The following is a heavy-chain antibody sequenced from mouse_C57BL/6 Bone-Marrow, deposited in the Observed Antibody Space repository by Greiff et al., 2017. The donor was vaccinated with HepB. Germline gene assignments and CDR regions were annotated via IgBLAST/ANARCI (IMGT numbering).Heavy chain of an antibody. CDR2: SRNKANDYTT. D-gene: IGHD5-5*01. Sequence: DVKLVESGGGLVQSGRSLRLSCATSGFTFSDFYMEWVRQAPGKGLEWIAASRNKANDYTTEYSASVKGRFIVSRDTSQSILYLQMNALRAEDTAIYYCARDAYPYAMDYWGQGTSVTVSS. V-gene: IGHV7-1*01. CDR3: ARDAYPYAMDY. CDR1: GFTFSDFY. J-gene: IGHJ4*01.